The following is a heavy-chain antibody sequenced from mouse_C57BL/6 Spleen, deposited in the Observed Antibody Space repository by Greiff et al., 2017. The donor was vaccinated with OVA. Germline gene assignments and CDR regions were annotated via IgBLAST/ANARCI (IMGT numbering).Heavy chain of an antibody. CDR3: TTRYYGDY. CDR1: GFNIKDDY. V-gene: IGHV14-4*01. J-gene: IGHJ2*01. CDR2: IDPENGDT. Sequence: EVKVVESGAELVRPGASVKLSCTASGFNIKDDYMHWVKQRPEQGLEWIGWIDPENGDTEYASKFQGKATITADTSSNTAYLQLSSLTSEDTAVYYCTTRYYGDYWGQGTTLTVSS.